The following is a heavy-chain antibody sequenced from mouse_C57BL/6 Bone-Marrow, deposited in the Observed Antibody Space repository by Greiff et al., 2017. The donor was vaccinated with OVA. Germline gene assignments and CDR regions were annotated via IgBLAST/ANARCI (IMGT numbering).Heavy chain of an antibody. CDR1: GFSLSTSGMG. D-gene: IGHD1-1*01. V-gene: IGHV8-12*01. Sequence: QVTLKESGPGILQSSQTLSLTCSFSGFSLSTSGMGVSWIRQPSGKGLEWLAHIYWDDDKRYNPSLKSRLTISKDTSRNQVFLKITSVDTADTATYYCARVVYGSSFAYWGQGTLVTVSA. CDR3: ARVVYGSSFAY. CDR2: IYWDDDK. J-gene: IGHJ3*01.